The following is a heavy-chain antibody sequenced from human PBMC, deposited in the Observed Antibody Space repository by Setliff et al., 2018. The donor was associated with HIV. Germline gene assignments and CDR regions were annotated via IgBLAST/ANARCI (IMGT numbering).Heavy chain of an antibody. D-gene: IGHD3-10*01. CDR1: GDTFRMDT. CDR3: ARDGSGILRGTFDI. V-gene: IGHV1-69*13. CDR2: IVAAFGST. Sequence: SVKVSCKASGDTFRMDTISWLRQAPGHGPEWMGGIVAAFGSTTYAQKFQGRVRITADASTSTVYMELRSLTPEDTAVYYCARDGSGILRGTFDIRGQGTLVTVSS. J-gene: IGHJ3*02.